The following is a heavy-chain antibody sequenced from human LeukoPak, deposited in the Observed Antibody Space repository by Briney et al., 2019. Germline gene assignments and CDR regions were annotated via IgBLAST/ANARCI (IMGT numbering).Heavy chain of an antibody. CDR2: IYYSGST. Sequence: SETLSLTCTVSGGSISSSSYYWGWLRQPPGKGLEWIASIYYSGSTYYNPSLKSRVTISVDTSKNQFSLKLSSVTAADTAVYYCARLGANMVRGVSWFDPWGQGTLVTVSS. CDR3: ARLGANMVRGVSWFDP. J-gene: IGHJ5*02. CDR1: GGSISSSSYY. V-gene: IGHV4-39*01. D-gene: IGHD3-10*01.